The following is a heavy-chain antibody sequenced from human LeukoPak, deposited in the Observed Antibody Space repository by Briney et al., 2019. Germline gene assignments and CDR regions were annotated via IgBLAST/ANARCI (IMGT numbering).Heavy chain of an antibody. Sequence: GGSLRLSCAASGFTFSSYEMNWVRQAPGKGLEWVSYISSSGSTIYYADSVKGRFTISGDNAKNSMYIQMNSLITKDMAIYYCAREKYYDSSCYPVNALDIWGQETMVTVSS. D-gene: IGHD3-22*01. J-gene: IGHJ3*02. V-gene: IGHV3-48*03. CDR2: ISSSGSTI. CDR1: GFTFSSYE. CDR3: AREKYYDSSCYPVNALDI.